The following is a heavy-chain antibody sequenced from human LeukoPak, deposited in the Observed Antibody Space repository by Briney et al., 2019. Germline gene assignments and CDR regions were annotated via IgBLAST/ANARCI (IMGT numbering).Heavy chain of an antibody. CDR2: ISSSSSYI. CDR3: AKVAVVAATHDAFDI. CDR1: GFMFYDYH. J-gene: IGHJ3*02. D-gene: IGHD2-15*01. Sequence: GGSLRLSCAASGFMFYDYHMHWVRQAPGKGLEWVSSISSSSSYIYYADSVKGRFTISRDNAKNSLYLQMNSLRAEDMALYYCAKVAVVAATHDAFDIWGQGTMVTVSS. V-gene: IGHV3-21*04.